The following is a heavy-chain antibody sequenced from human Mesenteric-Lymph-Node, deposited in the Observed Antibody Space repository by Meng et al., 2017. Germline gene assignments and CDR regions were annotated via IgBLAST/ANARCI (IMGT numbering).Heavy chain of an antibody. J-gene: IGHJ2*01. CDR3: ARGQKGYFDL. CDR1: GGSISSGGFY. V-gene: IGHV4-31*03. CDR2: IYYSGST. Sequence: LQESGPGLVQPPQILSLTCTVSGGSISSGGFYWSWIRQHPGKGLEWIGYIYYSGSTYYNPSLRSRVAISIDTSKNQFSLKLTSVTAADTAVYYCARGQKGYFDLWGRGTLVTVSS.